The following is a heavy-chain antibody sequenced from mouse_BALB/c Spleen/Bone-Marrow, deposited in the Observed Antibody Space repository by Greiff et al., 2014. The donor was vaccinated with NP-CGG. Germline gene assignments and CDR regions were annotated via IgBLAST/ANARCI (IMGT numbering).Heavy chain of an antibody. CDR3: ARCLTGTSALDF. V-gene: IGHV1-54*01. D-gene: IGHD4-1*01. CDR1: GYAFTNYL. Sequence: QVHVKQSGAELVRPGTSVKVSCKASGYAFTNYLIEWVKQRPGQGLEWIGVINPGSGGTNYNEKFRGKATLTADKSSSTAYVQLSSLTSDDSAVYFCARCLTGTSALDFWGQGTSVTVSS. CDR2: INPGSGGT. J-gene: IGHJ4*01.